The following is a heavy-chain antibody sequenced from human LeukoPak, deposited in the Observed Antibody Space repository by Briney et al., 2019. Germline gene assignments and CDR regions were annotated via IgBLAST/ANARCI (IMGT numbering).Heavy chain of an antibody. J-gene: IGHJ5*02. D-gene: IGHD4-17*01. V-gene: IGHV4-34*01. CDR3: ARDTAAPA. CDR1: GGSFSGYY. CDR2: INHSGST. Sequence: SETLSLTYAVYGGSFSGYYWSWIRQPPGKGLEWIGEINHSGSTNYNPSLKSRVTISVDTSKNQFSLKLSSVTAADTAVYYCARDTAAPAWGQGTLVTVSS.